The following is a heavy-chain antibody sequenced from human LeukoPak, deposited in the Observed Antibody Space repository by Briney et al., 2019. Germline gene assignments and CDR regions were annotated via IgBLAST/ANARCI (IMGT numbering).Heavy chain of an antibody. Sequence: PSETLSLTCAVYGGSFSGYYWSWIRQPPGKGLEWIGSFYYSGTTHYNPSLKSRATIAEDSSKIQFFLRLTSVTAADTAVYYCATVTGGMPNGPFDFWGQGALVTVSS. J-gene: IGHJ4*02. CDR1: GGSFSGYY. CDR2: FYYSGTT. CDR3: ATVTGGMPNGPFDF. V-gene: IGHV4-34*01. D-gene: IGHD1-26*01.